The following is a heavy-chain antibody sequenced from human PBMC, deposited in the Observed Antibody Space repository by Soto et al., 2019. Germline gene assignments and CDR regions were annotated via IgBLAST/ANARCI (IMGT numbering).Heavy chain of an antibody. V-gene: IGHV3-30*18. CDR2: ISYDGSNK. J-gene: IGHJ3*02. Sequence: GGSLRLSCAASGFTFSSYGMHWVRQAPGKGLEWVAVISYDGSNKYYADSVKGRFTISRDNSKNTLYLQMNSLRAEDTAGYYCANVISYGSLHGAFDIWGQGTMVTVSS. D-gene: IGHD3-16*02. CDR1: GFTFSSYG. CDR3: ANVISYGSLHGAFDI.